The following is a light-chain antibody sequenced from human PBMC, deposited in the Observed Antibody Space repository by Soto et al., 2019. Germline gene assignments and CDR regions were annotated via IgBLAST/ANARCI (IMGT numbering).Light chain of an antibody. CDR2: DAS. Sequence: EIVLTQSPATLSLSPGERATLSCRASQSVSSYLAWYQQKPGQAPRLLIYDASNRATGIPDRFSGSGSGTDFTLTISSLEPEDFAVYYCQQRSNWFLFTFGPGTKVDIK. J-gene: IGKJ3*01. CDR3: QQRSNWFLFT. CDR1: QSVSSY. V-gene: IGKV3-11*01.